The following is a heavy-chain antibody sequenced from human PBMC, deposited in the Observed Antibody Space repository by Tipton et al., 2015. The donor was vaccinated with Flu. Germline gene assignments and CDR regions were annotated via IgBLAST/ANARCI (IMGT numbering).Heavy chain of an antibody. D-gene: IGHD4-23*01. CDR2: IYYSGST. J-gene: IGHJ6*02. V-gene: IGHV4-59*01. CDR3: ARDRGVVTPYYSYYGMDV. CDR1: GGSISSYY. Sequence: TLSLTCTVSGGSISSYYWSWIRQPPGKGLEWIGYIYYSGSTNYNPSLKSRVTISVDTSKNQFSLKLSSVTAADTAVYYCARDRGVVTPYYSYYGMDVWGQGTTVTVSS.